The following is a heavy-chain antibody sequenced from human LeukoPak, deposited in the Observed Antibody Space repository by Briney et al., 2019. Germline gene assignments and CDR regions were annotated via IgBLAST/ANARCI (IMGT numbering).Heavy chain of an antibody. J-gene: IGHJ4*02. D-gene: IGHD3-22*01. CDR2: IWYDGSNK. Sequence: GGSLRLSCAASGFTFSSYGMHWVRQAPGKGLEWVTGIWYDGSNKYYADSVKGRFTISRDNSKNTLYLQMNSLRAEDTAVYYCARGFYYDSSGYYVYYFDYWGQGTLVTVSS. CDR3: ARGFYYDSSGYYVYYFDY. V-gene: IGHV3-33*01. CDR1: GFTFSSYG.